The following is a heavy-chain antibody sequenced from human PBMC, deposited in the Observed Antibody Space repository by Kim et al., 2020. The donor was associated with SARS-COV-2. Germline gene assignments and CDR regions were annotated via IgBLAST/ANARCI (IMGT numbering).Heavy chain of an antibody. V-gene: IGHV4-34*01. CDR3: ARGKKQQLAKTHYYYGMDV. J-gene: IGHJ6*02. Sequence: RVTISVDTTKNQFSLKLSSVTAADTAVYYCARGKKQQLAKTHYYYGMDVWGQGTTVTVSS. D-gene: IGHD6-13*01.